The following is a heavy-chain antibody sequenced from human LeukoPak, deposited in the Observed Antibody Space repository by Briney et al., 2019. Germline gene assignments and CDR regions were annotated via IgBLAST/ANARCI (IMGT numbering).Heavy chain of an antibody. CDR2: IYYSGST. D-gene: IGHD3-10*01. CDR3: ARLAGSGSYFDPYFDY. J-gene: IGHJ4*02. CDR1: GGSISSSSYY. V-gene: IGHV4-39*01. Sequence: SETLSLTCTVSGGSISSSSYYWGWIRQPPGKGLEWIGSIYYSGSTYYNPSLKSRFTISVDTSKNQFCLNLSSVTAGDSAVYYCARLAGSGSYFDPYFDYWGQETLVTVSS.